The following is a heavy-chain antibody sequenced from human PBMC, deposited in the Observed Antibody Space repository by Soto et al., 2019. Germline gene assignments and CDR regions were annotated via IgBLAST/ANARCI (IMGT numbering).Heavy chain of an antibody. CDR1: GGSISSGGYS. CDR3: ARVPSP. J-gene: IGHJ5*02. CDR2: IYHSGST. Sequence: QLQLQESGSGLVKPSQTLSLTCAVSGGSISSGGYSWSWIRQPPGKGLEWIGYIYHSGSTYYKPSLKDQVKLQVDRSTKRFSLTLSSVPAAATTVSSCARVPSPWGQGTLVTVSS. V-gene: IGHV4-30-2*01.